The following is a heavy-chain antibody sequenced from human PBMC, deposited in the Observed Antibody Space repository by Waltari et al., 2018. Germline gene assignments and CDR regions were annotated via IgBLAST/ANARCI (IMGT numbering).Heavy chain of an antibody. Sequence: EVQLVESGGGLVKPGGSLRLSCAASGFTFSSYSMNWVRQAPGKGLEGVSSISSSSSYIYYADSVKGRFTISRDNAKNSLYLQMNSLRAEDTAVYYCARDPAGGIDAFDIWGQGTMVTVSS. CDR3: ARDPAGGIDAFDI. CDR1: GFTFSSYS. V-gene: IGHV3-21*01. CDR2: ISSSSSYI. J-gene: IGHJ3*02. D-gene: IGHD6-13*01.